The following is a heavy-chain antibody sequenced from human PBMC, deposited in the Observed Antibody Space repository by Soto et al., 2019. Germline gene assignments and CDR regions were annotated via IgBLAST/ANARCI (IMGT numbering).Heavy chain of an antibody. J-gene: IGHJ3*02. V-gene: IGHV3-48*01. Sequence: EVQLVESGGGLVQPGGSLRLSCAASGFTFSTYSMNWVRQAPGQGLEWVSYMSSSSSTIYYADSVKGRFTISRDNAKNSLYLQMNSLRAEDTAVYFCARDNGGDWGVGAFESWDQGTIVTVSS. CDR3: ARDNGGDWGVGAFES. D-gene: IGHD2-21*02. CDR2: MSSSSSTI. CDR1: GFTFSTYS.